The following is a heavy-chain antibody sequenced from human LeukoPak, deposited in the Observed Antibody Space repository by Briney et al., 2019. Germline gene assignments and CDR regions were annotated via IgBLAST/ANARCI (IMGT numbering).Heavy chain of an antibody. CDR3: AKVRGAMIVVVIDY. Sequence: PGGSLRLSCAASGFTFSSYAMHWVRQAPGKGLEWVAVISYDGSNKYYADSVKGRFTISRDNSKNTLYLQMNSLRAEDTAVYYCAKVRGAMIVVVIDYWGQGTLVTVSS. CDR1: GFTFSSYA. J-gene: IGHJ4*02. D-gene: IGHD3-22*01. V-gene: IGHV3-30-3*01. CDR2: ISYDGSNK.